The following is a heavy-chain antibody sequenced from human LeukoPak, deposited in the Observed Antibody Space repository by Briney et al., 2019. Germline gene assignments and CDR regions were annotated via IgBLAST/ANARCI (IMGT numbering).Heavy chain of an antibody. Sequence: PGGSLRLSCAASGFTFSNAWMSWVRQAPGKGLEWVGRIKSKTDGGTTDYAAPVKGRFTISRDDSKNTLYLQMNSLKTEDTAVYYCTTVSIHDITMIVVVKTVYWGQGTLVTVSS. J-gene: IGHJ4*02. CDR3: TTVSIHDITMIVVVKTVY. CDR1: GFTFSNAW. D-gene: IGHD3-22*01. CDR2: IKSKTDGGTT. V-gene: IGHV3-15*01.